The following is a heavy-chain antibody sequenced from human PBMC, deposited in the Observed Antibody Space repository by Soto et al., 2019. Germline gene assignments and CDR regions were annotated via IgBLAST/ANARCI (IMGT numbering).Heavy chain of an antibody. CDR2: ISSATTYI. D-gene: IGHD7-27*01. Sequence: PGVSLRLSCAASYFAFGSHTMAWVRQAPGKGLEWVSSISSATTYILYVDSVRGRFTISRDNAKKSLFLQMDSLTADDTAVYFCARTILTGDHSGPVDLWGKGTTVTISS. V-gene: IGHV3-21*01. J-gene: IGHJ6*04. CDR1: YFAFGSHT. CDR3: ARTILTGDHSGPVDL.